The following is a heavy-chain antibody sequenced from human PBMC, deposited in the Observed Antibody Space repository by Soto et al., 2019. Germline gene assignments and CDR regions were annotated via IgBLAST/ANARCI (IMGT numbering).Heavy chain of an antibody. V-gene: IGHV4-59*01. CDR2: IYYSGST. CDR3: ARGEDYYDSSGYTTPYFDY. CDR1: GGSISSYY. D-gene: IGHD3-22*01. Sequence: PSETLSLTCTVSGGSISSYYWSWIRQPPGKGLEWIGYIYYSGSTNYNPSLKSRVTISVDTSKNQFSLKLSSVTAADTAVYYCARGEDYYDSSGYTTPYFDYWGQGTLVTVS. J-gene: IGHJ4*02.